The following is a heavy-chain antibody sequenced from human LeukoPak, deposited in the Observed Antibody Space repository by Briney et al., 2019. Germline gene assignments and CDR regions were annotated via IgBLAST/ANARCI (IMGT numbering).Heavy chain of an antibody. CDR2: ISSSGSTI. D-gene: IGHD3-3*02. V-gene: IGHV3-11*04. CDR1: GFTFSDYY. CDR3: ARDFSIFGVATNWFDP. Sequence: PGGSLRLSCAASGFTFSDYYMSWIRQAPGKGLEWVSYISSSGSTIYYADSVKGRFTISRDNAKNSLYLQMNSLRAEDTAVYYCARDFSIFGVATNWFDPWGQGTLVTVSS. J-gene: IGHJ5*01.